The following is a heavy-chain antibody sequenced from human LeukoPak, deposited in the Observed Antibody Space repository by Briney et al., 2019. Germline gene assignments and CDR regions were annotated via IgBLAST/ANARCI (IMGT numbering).Heavy chain of an antibody. Sequence: GGSLRLSCAASGFTFSSYGMHWVRQAPGKGLEWVAVIWYDGSNKYYADSVKGRFTISRDNSKNTLYLQMNSLRAEDTAVYYCARDRTGSSWTLYYYYGMDVWGQGTTVTVSS. J-gene: IGHJ6*02. D-gene: IGHD6-13*01. CDR3: ARDRTGSSWTLYYYYGMDV. CDR2: IWYDGSNK. CDR1: GFTFSSYG. V-gene: IGHV3-33*01.